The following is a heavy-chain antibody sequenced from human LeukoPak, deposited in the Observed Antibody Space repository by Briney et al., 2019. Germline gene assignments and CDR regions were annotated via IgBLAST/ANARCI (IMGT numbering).Heavy chain of an antibody. J-gene: IGHJ5*02. D-gene: IGHD6-13*01. V-gene: IGHV4-59*08. CDR2: IYYSGST. CDR1: GGSISSYY. Sequence: PFETLCLTCTVSGGSISSYYWSWIRQPPGKGLEWIGYIYYSGSTNYNPSLKSRVTISVDTSKNQFSLKLSSVTAADTAVYYCARRSRGAAAGTAWFDPWGQGTLVSVYS. CDR3: ARRSRGAAAGTAWFDP.